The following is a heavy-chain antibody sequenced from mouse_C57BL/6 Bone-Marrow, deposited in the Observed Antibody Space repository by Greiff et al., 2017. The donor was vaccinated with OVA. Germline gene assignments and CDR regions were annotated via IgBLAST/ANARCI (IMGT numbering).Heavy chain of an antibody. Sequence: DVQLVESGGGLVQPGGSLSLSCAASGFTFTDYYMSWVRQPPGKALEWLGFIRNKANGYTTEYSASVKGRFTISRDNSQSILYLQMNALRAEDSATYYCARSHFITTVVASGRFDVWGTGTTVTVSS. CDR2: IRNKANGYTT. CDR3: ARSHFITTVVASGRFDV. D-gene: IGHD1-1*01. V-gene: IGHV7-3*01. J-gene: IGHJ1*03. CDR1: GFTFTDYY.